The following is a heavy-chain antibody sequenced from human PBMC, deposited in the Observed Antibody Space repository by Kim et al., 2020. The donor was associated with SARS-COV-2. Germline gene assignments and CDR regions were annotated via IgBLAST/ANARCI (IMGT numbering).Heavy chain of an antibody. V-gene: IGHV4-61*05. CDR3: ARVGSGMAAADY. D-gene: IGHD6-13*01. J-gene: IGHJ4*02. Sequence: YHPSLTSRVTISLDKAKNQFSLMVPSVTAAETAVYYCARVGSGMAAADYWGQGTLVTVSS.